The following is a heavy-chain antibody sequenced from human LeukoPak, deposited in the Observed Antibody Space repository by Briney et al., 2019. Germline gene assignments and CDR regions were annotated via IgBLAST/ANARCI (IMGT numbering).Heavy chain of an antibody. CDR3: AKIGSTIGGY. V-gene: IGHV3-43*02. D-gene: IGHD5-24*01. J-gene: IGHJ4*02. CDR2: ISGDGGST. CDR1: GFTFEDYA. Sequence: GGSLRLSCAASGFTFEDYAMHCVRQTPGKGLEWVSLISGDGGSTYYADSVKGRFTISRDNSKNSLYLQMNSLRTEDTALYYCAKIGSTIGGYWGQGTLVTVSS.